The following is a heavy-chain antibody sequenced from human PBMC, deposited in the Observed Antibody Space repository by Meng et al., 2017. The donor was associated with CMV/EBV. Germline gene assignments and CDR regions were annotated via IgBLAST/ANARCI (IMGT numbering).Heavy chain of an antibody. CDR3: ARVVVRSSSGVDY. V-gene: IGHV3-11*04. Sequence: GESLKISCAASGFTFSDYYMSWIRQAPGKGLEWVSYISSSGSTIYYADSVKGRFTISRDNAKNSLYLQMNSLRAEDSGIYYCARVVVRSSSGVDYWGQGTLVTVSS. CDR1: GFTFSDYY. J-gene: IGHJ4*02. D-gene: IGHD2-21*01. CDR2: ISSSGSTI.